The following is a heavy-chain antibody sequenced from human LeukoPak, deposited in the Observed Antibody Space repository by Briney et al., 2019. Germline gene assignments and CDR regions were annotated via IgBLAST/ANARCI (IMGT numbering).Heavy chain of an antibody. CDR1: GFTFSSYA. CDR3: AKAGYSGYDGGDCFDY. D-gene: IGHD5-12*01. J-gene: IGHJ4*02. CDR2: ISGSGGST. V-gene: IGHV3-23*01. Sequence: GGSLRLSCAASGFTFSSYAMSWVRQAPGKGLEWVSAISGSGGSTYYADSVKGRFTISRDNSKNTLYLQMNSLRAEDTAVYYCAKAGYSGYDGGDCFDYWGQGTLVTVSS.